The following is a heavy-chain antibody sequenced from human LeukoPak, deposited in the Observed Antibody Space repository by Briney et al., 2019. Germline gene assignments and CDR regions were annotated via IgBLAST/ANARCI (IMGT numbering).Heavy chain of an antibody. CDR3: ARGYGITFGGVIVYFDY. D-gene: IGHD3-16*02. CDR1: GGSFSGYY. Sequence: MPSETLSLTCAVYGGSFSGYYWSWIRQPPGKGLEWIGEINHSGSTNYNPSLKSRVTISVDTSKNQFSLKLSSVTAADTAVYYCARGYGITFGGVIVYFDYWGQGTLVTVSS. CDR2: INHSGST. V-gene: IGHV4-34*01. J-gene: IGHJ4*02.